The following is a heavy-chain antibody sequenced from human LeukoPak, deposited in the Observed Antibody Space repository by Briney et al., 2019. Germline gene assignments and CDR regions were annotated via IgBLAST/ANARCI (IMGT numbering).Heavy chain of an antibody. CDR1: GGSISSSSYY. Sequence: PSETLSLTCTVSGGSISSSSYYWGWIRQPPGKGLEWIGSIYYSGSTYYNPSLKSRVTISVDTSKNQFSLKLSSVTAADTAVYYCARDPHQSDYGGTNWFDPWGQGTLVTVSS. CDR2: IYYSGST. V-gene: IGHV4-39*07. J-gene: IGHJ5*02. CDR3: ARDPHQSDYGGTNWFDP. D-gene: IGHD4-23*01.